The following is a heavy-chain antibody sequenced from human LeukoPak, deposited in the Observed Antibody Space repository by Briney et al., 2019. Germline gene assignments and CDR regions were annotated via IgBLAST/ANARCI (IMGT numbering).Heavy chain of an antibody. J-gene: IGHJ4*02. V-gene: IGHV1-18*01. CDR3: AREFFGGSYGDY. D-gene: IGHD1-26*01. CDR1: GYTFTSYG. Sequence: ASVKVSCKASGYTFTSYGISWVRQAPGQGLEWMGWISAYNGNTNYVQKLQGRVTMTTDTSTSTAYMELRSLRSDDTAVYYCAREFFGGSYGDYWGQGTLVTVSS. CDR2: ISAYNGNT.